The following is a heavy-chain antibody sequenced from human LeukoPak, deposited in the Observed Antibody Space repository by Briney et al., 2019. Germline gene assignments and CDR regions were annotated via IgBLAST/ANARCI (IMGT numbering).Heavy chain of an antibody. CDR1: GGSFSGYY. CDR2: INHSGGT. Sequence: PSETLSLTCAVYGGSFSGYYWSWIRQPPGKGLEWIGEINHSGGTNYNPSLKSRVTISVDTSKNQFSLKLSSVTAADTAVYYCARDIVVVVAATVDAFDIWGQGTMVTVSS. D-gene: IGHD2-15*01. CDR3: ARDIVVVVAATVDAFDI. J-gene: IGHJ3*02. V-gene: IGHV4-34*01.